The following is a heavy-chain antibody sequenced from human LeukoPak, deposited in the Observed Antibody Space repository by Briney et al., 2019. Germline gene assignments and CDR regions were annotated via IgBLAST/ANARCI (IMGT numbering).Heavy chain of an antibody. Sequence: GESLKISCQGSGYSFGSHWIGWVRQMPGKGLEWIGIIYPGDSETKYNPSFQGQVTISADRSIKTAFLQWRSLRASDTAMYYCERHLFQDYGPMDVWGQGTTVTVFS. D-gene: IGHD4-17*01. CDR3: ERHLFQDYGPMDV. V-gene: IGHV5-51*01. CDR2: IYPGDSET. J-gene: IGHJ6*02. CDR1: GYSFGSHW.